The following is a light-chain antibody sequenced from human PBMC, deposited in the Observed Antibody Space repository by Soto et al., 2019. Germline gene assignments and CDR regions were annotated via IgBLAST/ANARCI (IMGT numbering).Light chain of an antibody. CDR1: SNEIGHYNY. V-gene: IGLV2-14*01. Sequence: QSALTQPASVSGSPGQSITISCSGTSNEIGHYNYVSWYQQHPGKAPKVMIYESSYRPSGVSNRFSGSKSGSTASLTIPGLQAEDEADYYCCSYTSRTTLGFGGGTKLTVL. J-gene: IGLJ3*02. CDR2: ESS. CDR3: CSYTSRTTLG.